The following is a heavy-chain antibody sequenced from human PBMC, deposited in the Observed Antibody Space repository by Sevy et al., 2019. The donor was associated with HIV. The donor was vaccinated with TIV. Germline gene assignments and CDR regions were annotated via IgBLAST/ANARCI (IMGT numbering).Heavy chain of an antibody. V-gene: IGHV3-48*01. CDR1: GFTLSTYS. J-gene: IGHJ6*02. Sequence: GGSLRLSCAASGFTLSTYSMNWVRQAPGKGLEWVSYISTTASTKSYADSVKGRFTISRDNADNSLYLQMNSLRAEDTAVYYCVRGLQGGYYYGMDVWGQGTTVTVSS. CDR2: ISTTASTK. CDR3: VRGLQGGYYYGMDV. D-gene: IGHD4-4*01.